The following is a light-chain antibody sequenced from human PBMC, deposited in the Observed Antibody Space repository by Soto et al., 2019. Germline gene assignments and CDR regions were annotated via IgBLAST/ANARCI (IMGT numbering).Light chain of an antibody. CDR2: AAS. Sequence: DIQMTQSPSSLSASVGDRVTITCRVTQGIRNYLAWYQQTPGKVPKILIYAASTSQSGVPSRFSGSGSGTDFTLTISRLEPEDLAVYYCQQYGSSGTFGQGTKVDIK. CDR3: QQYGSSGT. J-gene: IGKJ1*01. CDR1: QGIRNY. V-gene: IGKV1-27*01.